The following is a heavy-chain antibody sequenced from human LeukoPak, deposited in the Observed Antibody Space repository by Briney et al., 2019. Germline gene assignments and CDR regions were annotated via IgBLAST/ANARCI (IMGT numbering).Heavy chain of an antibody. D-gene: IGHD4-17*01. Sequence: SETLSLTCTVSGGSVSGDYWCWIRQSPSKGLEWVGYIHYTAGTNYNPSLKSRVTMSVDTSRSQFSLQLRSVTAADTAVYYCAREDPQTTVPEGMDVWGQGTTVIVSS. CDR3: AREDPQTTVPEGMDV. CDR2: IHYTAGT. V-gene: IGHV4-59*02. CDR1: GGSVSGDY. J-gene: IGHJ6*02.